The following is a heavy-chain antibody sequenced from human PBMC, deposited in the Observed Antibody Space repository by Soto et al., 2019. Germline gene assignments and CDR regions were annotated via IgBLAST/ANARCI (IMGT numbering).Heavy chain of an antibody. J-gene: IGHJ6*02. V-gene: IGHV1-8*01. CDR2: MNPNSGNT. Sequence: QVQLVQSGAEVKKPGASVKVSCKASGYSFTTYEINWVRQATGQGLEWMGWMNPNSGNTGYAQKFQGRVTMTRNTSISTAYMELSSLRSEDTAVYYCARWSDLYYNCGMDVWGQGTTVTVSS. CDR3: ARWSDLYYNCGMDV. D-gene: IGHD3-3*01. CDR1: GYSFTTYE.